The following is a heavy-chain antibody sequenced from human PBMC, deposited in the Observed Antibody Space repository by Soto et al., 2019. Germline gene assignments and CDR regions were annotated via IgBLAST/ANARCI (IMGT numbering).Heavy chain of an antibody. CDR1: GFTLTTYS. J-gene: IGHJ4*02. D-gene: IGHD6-19*01. Sequence: GGSLRLSCAVSGFTLTTYSMNWVRQAPGKGLEWLSFINKNGFTIYYADSVKGRFTISRDYAKNSLYLQMDSLRHEATAVYYFARGAVTGTSFFDYCGVGTLVTVCS. CDR3: ARGAVTGTSFFDY. CDR2: INKNGFTI. V-gene: IGHV3-48*02.